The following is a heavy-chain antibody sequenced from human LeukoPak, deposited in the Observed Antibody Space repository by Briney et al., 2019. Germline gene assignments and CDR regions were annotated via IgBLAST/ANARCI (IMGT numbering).Heavy chain of an antibody. Sequence: SETLSLTCTVSGASISAFHWTWFRQPAGKGLEWIGLIYSSGSTLFNPSLKSRVAMSVDLTKNQLSLKLTSVTAADTAMYYCARKDGDYWGRETLVTVSS. CDR2: IYSSGST. V-gene: IGHV4-4*07. CDR3: ARKDGDY. J-gene: IGHJ4*02. CDR1: GASISAFH.